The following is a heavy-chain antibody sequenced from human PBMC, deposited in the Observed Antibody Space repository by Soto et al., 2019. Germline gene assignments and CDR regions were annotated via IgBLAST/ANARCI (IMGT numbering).Heavy chain of an antibody. Sequence: QVQLVESGGGVVQPGRSLRLSCAASGFTFSSYGMHWVRQAPGKGLEWVAVISYDGSNKYYADSVKGRFTISRDNSKNTLYLQMNSLRAEDTAVYYCAKDSRPRASMIVVITTCDYWGQETLVTVSS. CDR3: AKDSRPRASMIVVITTCDY. D-gene: IGHD3-22*01. V-gene: IGHV3-30*18. CDR2: ISYDGSNK. J-gene: IGHJ4*02. CDR1: GFTFSSYG.